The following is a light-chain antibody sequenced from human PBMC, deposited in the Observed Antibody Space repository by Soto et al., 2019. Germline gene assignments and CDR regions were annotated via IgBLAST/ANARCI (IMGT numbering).Light chain of an antibody. CDR1: QSISSW. V-gene: IGKV1-5*01. CDR2: DAS. J-gene: IGKJ4*01. CDR3: QQVRTDPLN. Sequence: DIQMTQSRPTLTASVGDRVTITCRASQSISSWLAWYQQKPGKAPKLLIYDASSLESGVPSRFGGSGSGTEFTLTISSLQPNDFATYYCQQVRTDPLNFGGGTKVDI.